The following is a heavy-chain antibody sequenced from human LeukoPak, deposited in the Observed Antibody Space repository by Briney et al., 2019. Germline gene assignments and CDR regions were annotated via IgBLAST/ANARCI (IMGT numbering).Heavy chain of an antibody. CDR2: IYYSGST. V-gene: IGHV4-39*07. J-gene: IGHJ4*02. CDR1: GGSISSSSYY. CDR3: ARYAPYYFDY. Sequence: SETLSLTCTVSGGSISSSSYYWGWIRQPPGKGLEWIGSIYYSGSTNYNPSLKSRVTISVDTSKNQFSLKLSSVTAADTAVYYCARYAPYYFDYWGQGTLVTVSS.